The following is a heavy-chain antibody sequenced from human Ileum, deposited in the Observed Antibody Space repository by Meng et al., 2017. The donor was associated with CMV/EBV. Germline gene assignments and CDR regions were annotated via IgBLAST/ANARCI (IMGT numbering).Heavy chain of an antibody. Sequence: ASVQVTCKASGYTFTAYYIHWVRQPPGQGLEWLGGMYPDTGGTKYAQNFQGRVTMTRDTSISTAYMELSSLRPDDTAVYFCASVYYNNYDPFDYWGQGTLVTVSS. J-gene: IGHJ4*02. CDR1: GYTFTAYY. CDR3: ASVYYNNYDPFDY. V-gene: IGHV1-2*02. CDR2: MYPDTGGT. D-gene: IGHD3-16*01.